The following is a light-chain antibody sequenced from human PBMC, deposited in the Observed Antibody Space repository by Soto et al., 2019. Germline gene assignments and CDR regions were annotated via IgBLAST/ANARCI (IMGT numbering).Light chain of an antibody. CDR1: QSISSW. V-gene: IGKV1-5*03. CDR3: QHYNSYSEA. J-gene: IGKJ1*01. CDR2: KAS. Sequence: DSPMTQSPSTLSAYVGDRVTITCRASQSISSWLAWYQQKPGKAPKLLIYKASTLKSGVPSRFSGSGSGTEFTLTISSLQPDDFATYYCQHYNSYSEAFGQGTKVDVK.